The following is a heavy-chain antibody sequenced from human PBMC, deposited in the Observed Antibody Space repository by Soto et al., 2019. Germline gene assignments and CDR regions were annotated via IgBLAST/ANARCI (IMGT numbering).Heavy chain of an antibody. J-gene: IGHJ3*01. CDR3: ARDQLYYNDISGRPLNAFDV. D-gene: IGHD3-22*01. CDR2: IGIGSSTK. CDR1: GFTFRNYG. Sequence: GGSLRLSCAASGFTFRNYGMNWVRQAPGKGLEWVSYIGIGSSTKYYADFVKGRFTISRDNAKNSLYLQMNSLRAEDTAVYYCARDQLYYNDISGRPLNAFDVWGQGTMVTVSS. V-gene: IGHV3-48*01.